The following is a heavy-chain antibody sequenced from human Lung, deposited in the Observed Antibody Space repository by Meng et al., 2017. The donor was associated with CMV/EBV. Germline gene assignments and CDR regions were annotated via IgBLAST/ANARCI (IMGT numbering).Heavy chain of an antibody. CDR2: ISTNTGTP. CDR1: GYTCSTYT. V-gene: IGHV7-4-1*02. CDR3: ARGGNFDP. Sequence: QPGPQLITPASSVKVSCKASGYTCSTYTINWVRQAHGRGLEWMGWISTNTGTPTYTQGFTGRFAFSLDTSVSTAYLQISSLKAEDTAVYYCARGGNFDPWGQGTLVTVSS. J-gene: IGHJ5*02. D-gene: IGHD2/OR15-2a*01.